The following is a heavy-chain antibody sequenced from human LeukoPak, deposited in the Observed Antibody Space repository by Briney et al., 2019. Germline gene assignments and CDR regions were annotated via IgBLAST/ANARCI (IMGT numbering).Heavy chain of an antibody. CDR1: GFTFSSYG. J-gene: IGHJ4*02. CDR3: AKSESFTVTTAFDY. V-gene: IGHV3-23*01. D-gene: IGHD4-17*01. Sequence: GGSLRLSCAASGFTFSSYGMSWVRQAPGKGLEWVSAISGSGGSTYYADSVKGRFTISRDNSKNTLYLQMNSLRAEDTAVYYCAKSESFTVTTAFDYWGQGTLVTVSS. CDR2: ISGSGGST.